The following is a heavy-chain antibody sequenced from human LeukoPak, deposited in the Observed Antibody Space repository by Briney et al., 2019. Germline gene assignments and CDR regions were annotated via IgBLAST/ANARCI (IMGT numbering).Heavy chain of an antibody. CDR2: IYTSGST. V-gene: IGHV4-61*02. CDR3: ARDSVAPQRPYSTGWYDY. Sequence: TASETLSLTCTVSGGSITSGTYYWSWIRQPAGKGLEWIGRIYTSGSTNYNPSLKSRLTISLDTSKKQISLKLSSVTAAGTSVYDCARDSVAPQRPYSTGWYDYWGQGTLVTVSS. J-gene: IGHJ4*02. D-gene: IGHD6-19*01. CDR1: GGSITSGTYY.